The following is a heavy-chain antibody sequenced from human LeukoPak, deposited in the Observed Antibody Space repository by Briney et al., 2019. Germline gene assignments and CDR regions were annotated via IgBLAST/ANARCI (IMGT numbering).Heavy chain of an antibody. J-gene: IGHJ4*02. CDR1: GGSISSYY. CDR3: ARLLAAAGSFDY. D-gene: IGHD6-13*01. Sequence: SETLSLTCTVSGGSISSYYWSWIRQPAGEGLEWIGRIYTSGSTNYNPSLKSRVTMSVDTSKNQFSLKLSSVTAADTAVYYCARLLAAAGSFDYWGQGTLVTVSS. CDR2: IYTSGST. V-gene: IGHV4-4*07.